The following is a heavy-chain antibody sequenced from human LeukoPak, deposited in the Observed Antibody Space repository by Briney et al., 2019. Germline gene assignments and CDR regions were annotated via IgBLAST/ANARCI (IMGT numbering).Heavy chain of an antibody. CDR2: ISSSSSSTM. CDR1: GFTFSTYS. J-gene: IGHJ5*02. Sequence: GGSLRLSCAASGFTFSTYSMNWVRQTPGKGLEWVSYISSSSSSTMYYADSVKGRFTISRDNAKNSLSLQMYSLRAEDTAVYYCAKDLAAGTTGGDWFDPWGQGTLVTVSS. V-gene: IGHV3-48*01. CDR3: AKDLAAGTTGGDWFDP. D-gene: IGHD1-7*01.